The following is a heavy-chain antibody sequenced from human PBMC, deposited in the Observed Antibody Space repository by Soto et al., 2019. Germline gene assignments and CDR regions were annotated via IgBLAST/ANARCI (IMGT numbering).Heavy chain of an antibody. Sequence: VGSLRLSCAASGFTFSSYWMSWVRQAPGKGLEWVANIKQDGSEKYYVDSVKGRSTISRDNAKNSLYLQMNSLRAEATVVYYCPRAAMDDFHICGQGTMVTVSS. CDR2: IKQDGSEK. J-gene: IGHJ3*02. D-gene: IGHD2-2*01. CDR3: PRAAMDDFHI. CDR1: GFTFSSYW. V-gene: IGHV3-7*01.